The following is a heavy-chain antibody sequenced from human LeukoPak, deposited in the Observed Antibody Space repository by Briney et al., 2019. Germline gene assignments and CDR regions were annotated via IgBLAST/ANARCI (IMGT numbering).Heavy chain of an antibody. Sequence: PSETLSLTCTVSGGSISRSSYYWGWIRQPPGKGLEWIGSIYYSGSTYYNPSLKSRVTISVDTSKNQFSLKLSSVTAADTAVYYCARGYTWIQLWIPPDYWGQGTLVTVSS. J-gene: IGHJ4*02. CDR1: GGSISRSSYY. CDR3: ARGYTWIQLWIPPDY. V-gene: IGHV4-39*07. D-gene: IGHD5-18*01. CDR2: IYYSGST.